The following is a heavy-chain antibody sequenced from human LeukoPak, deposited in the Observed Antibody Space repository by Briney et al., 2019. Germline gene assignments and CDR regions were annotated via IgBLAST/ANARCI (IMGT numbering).Heavy chain of an antibody. CDR2: IYTSGST. V-gene: IGHV4-4*07. CDR3: ARWADKSSSSSRVAFDI. Sequence: SETLSLTCTVSGGSISSYYWSWIRQPAGKGLEWIGRIYTSGSTNYNPSLKSRVTMSVDTSKNQFSLKLSSVTAADTAIYYCARWADKSSSSSRVAFDIWGQGTMVTVSS. J-gene: IGHJ3*02. CDR1: GGSISSYY. D-gene: IGHD6-6*01.